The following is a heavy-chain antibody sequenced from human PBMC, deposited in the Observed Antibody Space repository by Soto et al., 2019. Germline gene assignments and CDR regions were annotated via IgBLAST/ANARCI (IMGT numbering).Heavy chain of an antibody. CDR2: IKSKTDGGTT. Sequence: AGGSLRLSCAASGFTFSNAWMSWVRQAPGKGLEWVGRIKSKTDGGTTDYAAPVKGRFTISRDDSKNTLYLQMNSLKTEDTAVYYCTTDYGLWFGELPIDYWGQGTLVTVSS. CDR1: GFTFSNAW. J-gene: IGHJ4*02. CDR3: TTDYGLWFGELPIDY. D-gene: IGHD3-10*01. V-gene: IGHV3-15*01.